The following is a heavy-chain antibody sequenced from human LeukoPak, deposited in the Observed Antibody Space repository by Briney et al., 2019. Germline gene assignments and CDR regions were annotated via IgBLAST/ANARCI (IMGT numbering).Heavy chain of an antibody. V-gene: IGHV3-21*01. CDR1: GFTFSSYS. Sequence: GGSLRLSCAASGFTFSSYSMNWVRQAPGKGLEWVSSISSSSSYIYYADSVKGRFTISGDNAKNSLYLQMNSLRAEDTAVFYCAELGITMIGGVWGKGTTVTISS. CDR3: AELGITMIGGV. CDR2: ISSSSSYI. D-gene: IGHD3-10*02. J-gene: IGHJ6*04.